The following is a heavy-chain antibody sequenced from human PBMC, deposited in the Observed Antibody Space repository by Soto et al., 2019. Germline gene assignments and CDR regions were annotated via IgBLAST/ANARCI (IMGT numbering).Heavy chain of an antibody. V-gene: IGHV4-34*01. D-gene: IGHD3-10*01. J-gene: IGHJ5*02. CDR2: INHSGST. Sequence: SETLSLTCAVYGGSFSGYYWSWIRQPPGKGLEWIGEINHSGSTNYNPSLKSRVSISVDTSKNQFSLKLSSVTAADTAVYYCARGELWFGRRFDPWGQGTLVTVSS. CDR1: GGSFSGYY. CDR3: ARGELWFGRRFDP.